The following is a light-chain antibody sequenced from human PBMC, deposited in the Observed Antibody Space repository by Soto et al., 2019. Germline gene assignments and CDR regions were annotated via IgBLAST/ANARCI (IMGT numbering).Light chain of an antibody. V-gene: IGKV3-20*01. Sequence: EILLTQSPCTLSLSPGERATLSCGASQSVSSSYLAWYQQKPGQAPRLLIYGASSRATGIPERFSGSGSGTDFTLTISRLEPEDFAVYYCQQYGSYALTFGGGTKVDIK. CDR2: GAS. CDR3: QQYGSYALT. CDR1: QSVSSSY. J-gene: IGKJ4*01.